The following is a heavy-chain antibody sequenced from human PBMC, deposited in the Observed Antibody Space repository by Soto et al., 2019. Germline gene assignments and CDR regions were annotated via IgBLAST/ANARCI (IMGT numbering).Heavy chain of an antibody. CDR2: IYGSGRGI. Sequence: GGSLTLSCSASGLPHSNFAMMWVRQAPGKGLECVSGIYGSGRGIEYADSVKGRFTISRDNSKNTVYLQMTDLRADDTAVYYCAKDAVYNDGLWRMDHWGRRTEGTVS. V-gene: IGHV3-23*05. J-gene: IGHJ4*02. CDR1: GLPHSNFA. D-gene: IGHD2-8*02. CDR3: AKDAVYNDGLWRMDH.